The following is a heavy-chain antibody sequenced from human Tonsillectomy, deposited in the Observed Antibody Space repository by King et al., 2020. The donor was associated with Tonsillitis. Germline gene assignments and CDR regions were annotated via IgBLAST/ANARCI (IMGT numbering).Heavy chain of an antibody. J-gene: IGHJ5*02. V-gene: IGHV1-69*12. D-gene: IGHD2-21*01. CDR1: GGSFNNYA. CDR3: AREFQLLFGFDP. CDR2: IIPVFGPP. Sequence: QLVQSGAEVKMPGSSVKISCKASGGSFNNYAINWVRQAPGKGLEWMGRIIPVFGPPNYAQKFRGRVTITADESTSTFNMEVSSLRFEDTAVYYCAREFQLLFGFDPWGQGTLVTVS.